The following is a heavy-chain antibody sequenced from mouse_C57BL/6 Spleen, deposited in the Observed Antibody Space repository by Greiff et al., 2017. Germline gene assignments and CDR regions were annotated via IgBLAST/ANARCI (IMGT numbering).Heavy chain of an antibody. V-gene: IGHV1-15*01. CDR3: TRGVYYGSLYYAMDY. D-gene: IGHD1-1*01. Sequence: VQLQQSGAELVRPGASVTLSCKASGYTFTDYEMHWVKQTPVHGLEWIGAIDPETGGTAYNQKFKGKAILTADKSSSTAYMELRSLTSEYSAVYYCTRGVYYGSLYYAMDYWGQGTSVTVSS. J-gene: IGHJ4*01. CDR2: IDPETGGT. CDR1: GYTFTDYE.